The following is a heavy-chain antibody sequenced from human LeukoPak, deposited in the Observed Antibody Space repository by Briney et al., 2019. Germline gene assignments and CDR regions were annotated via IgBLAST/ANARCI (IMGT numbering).Heavy chain of an antibody. V-gene: IGHV3-15*07. CDR1: GFIFSDVW. D-gene: IGHD2-21*01. Sequence: GGSLRLSCAASGFIFSDVWMNWVRQAPGKGLEWVGRIKPKTDGETTEYAAPVKDRFSISRDDSKSMMYLQMNSLKTEDTAVYYCITPLPYSAQGGQGTLVTVSS. J-gene: IGHJ4*02. CDR2: IKPKTDGETT. CDR3: ITPLPYSAQ.